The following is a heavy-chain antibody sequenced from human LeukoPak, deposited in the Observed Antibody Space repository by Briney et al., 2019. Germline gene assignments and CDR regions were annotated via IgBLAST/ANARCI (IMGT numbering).Heavy chain of an antibody. CDR2: INHSGST. D-gene: IGHD6-13*01. CDR1: GGSFSGYY. J-gene: IGHJ3*02. Sequence: SETLSLTCAVYGGSFSGYYWSWIRQPPGKGLEWIGEINHSGSTNYKPSLKSRVTISVDTSKNQFSLKLSSVTAADTAVYYCARGGHSSSWYRDAFDIWGQGTMVTVSS. V-gene: IGHV4-34*01. CDR3: ARGGHSSSWYRDAFDI.